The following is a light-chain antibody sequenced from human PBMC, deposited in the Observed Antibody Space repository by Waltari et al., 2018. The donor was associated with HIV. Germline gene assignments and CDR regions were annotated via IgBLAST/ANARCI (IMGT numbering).Light chain of an antibody. V-gene: IGKV4-1*01. J-gene: IGKJ1*01. CDR3: QQYHSLPIT. CDR1: RSISYSSNNKNY. Sequence: DIVLTQSPDSLAVSLGERATINCTSSRSISYSSNNKNYLVWYQQKPGQPPRVLIYWASTRESGVPDRFSGSGSGTDFTLTISSLQTEDVAVYFCQQYHSLPITFGQGTKVEIK. CDR2: WAS.